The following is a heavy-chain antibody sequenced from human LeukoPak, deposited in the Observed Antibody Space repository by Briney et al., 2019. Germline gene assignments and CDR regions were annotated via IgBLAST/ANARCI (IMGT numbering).Heavy chain of an antibody. V-gene: IGHV1-69*13. J-gene: IGHJ4*02. CDR3: ARVGDYGGNSGPIDY. CDR1: GGTFSSYA. CDR2: IIPIFGTA. Sequence: GASVKVSCKASGGTFSSYAISWVRQAPGQGLEWMGGIIPIFGTANYAQKFQGRVTITADESTSTAYMELSSLRSEDTAVYYCARVGDYGGNSGPIDYWGQGTLVTVPS. D-gene: IGHD4-23*01.